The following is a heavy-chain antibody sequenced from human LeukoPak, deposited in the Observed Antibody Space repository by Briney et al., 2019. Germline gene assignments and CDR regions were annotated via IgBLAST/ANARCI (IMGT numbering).Heavy chain of an antibody. Sequence: ASVKVSCKASGYPFPSYDISWVRQAPGQGLEWMGRINSYSGNTKYVQNLQGRVTMTTDASTSTTYMELRSLRSDDTAVYYCARDIAARFDSRGQGTLVTVSS. CDR3: ARDIAARFDS. CDR1: GYPFPSYD. D-gene: IGHD6-6*01. J-gene: IGHJ4*02. CDR2: INSYSGNT. V-gene: IGHV1-18*01.